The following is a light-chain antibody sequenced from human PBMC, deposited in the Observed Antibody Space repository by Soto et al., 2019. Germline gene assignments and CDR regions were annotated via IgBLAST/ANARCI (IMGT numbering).Light chain of an antibody. CDR3: QQYERPPFA. CDR2: DAS. J-gene: IGKJ2*01. V-gene: IGKV3-20*01. Sequence: EIVLTQSPGTLSLFPGDRATLSCRASQRVSNSYLAWFQQKPGQAPRLLIYDASSRAAGVPDRVSGGGSGTDFTLTISALEPEDFALYFCQQYERPPFAFGQGTRLDI. CDR1: QRVSNSY.